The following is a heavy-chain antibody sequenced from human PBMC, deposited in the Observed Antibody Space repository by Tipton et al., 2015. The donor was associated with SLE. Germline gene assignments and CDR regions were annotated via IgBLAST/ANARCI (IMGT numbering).Heavy chain of an antibody. Sequence: TLSLTCFVSGDSITSDIYYWGWIRQPPGKGLEWIGSVYDSGTTHYNPSLKSRVTMSVDTSKTQFSLKLGSLTAAGTAVYYCARSLDAAALFDYWGQGALVTVSS. D-gene: IGHD2-2*01. CDR2: VYDSGTT. CDR3: ARSLDAAALFDY. V-gene: IGHV4-39*07. J-gene: IGHJ4*02. CDR1: GDSITSDIYY.